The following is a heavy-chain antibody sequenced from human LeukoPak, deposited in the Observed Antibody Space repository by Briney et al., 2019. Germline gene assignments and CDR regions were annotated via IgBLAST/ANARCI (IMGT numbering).Heavy chain of an antibody. Sequence: PGTSPRVSCGASGFTFIHFGMHWVRQARGKGLEWLAGISYDGKAEHYGDSVKGRFTISRDNSKNTVYLQMNSLRAEDTAVYYCARDVDTSGHFSWFDPWGQGTLVTVSS. J-gene: IGHJ5*02. CDR3: ARDVDTSGHFSWFDP. CDR1: GFTFIHFG. V-gene: IGHV3-33*01. D-gene: IGHD3-22*01. CDR2: ISYDGKAE.